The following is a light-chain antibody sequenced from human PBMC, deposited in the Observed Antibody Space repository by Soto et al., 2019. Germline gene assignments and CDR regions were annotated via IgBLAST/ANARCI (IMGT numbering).Light chain of an antibody. Sequence: AIRMTQSPSSFSASTVDRVTITCRASQGISSYLAWYQQKPGKAPKLLIYGASNLRSGVPLRFSGSGSGTDFTLTISSLQPEDFATYYCQQSYSTPFFGPGTKVDIK. V-gene: IGKV1-8*01. CDR3: QQSYSTPF. J-gene: IGKJ3*01. CDR2: GAS. CDR1: QGISSY.